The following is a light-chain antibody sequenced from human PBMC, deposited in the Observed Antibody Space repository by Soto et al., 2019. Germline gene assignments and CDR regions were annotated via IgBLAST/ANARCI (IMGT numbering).Light chain of an antibody. CDR2: AAS. V-gene: IGKV3-20*01. CDR1: QSLSTTY. Sequence: EIVLTQSPGTLSLSPGERATLSCRASQSLSTTYLAWYQQKPGQAPRLLIYAASSRATGIPDRFSGGGSGTDFTLTISRLEPEDFAVYYCQQYGSFPYTFGRGTKLEIK. CDR3: QQYGSFPYT. J-gene: IGKJ2*01.